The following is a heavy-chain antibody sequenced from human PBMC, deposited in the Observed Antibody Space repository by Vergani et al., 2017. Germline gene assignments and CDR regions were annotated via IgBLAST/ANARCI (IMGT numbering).Heavy chain of an antibody. J-gene: IGHJ6*03. D-gene: IGHD4-23*01. V-gene: IGHV4-39*01. CDR2: IYYSGST. CDR1: GGSISSSSYY. CDR3: ARGVRWYLIYYYYMDV. Sequence: QLQLQESGPGLVKPSETLSLTCTVSGGSISSSSYYWGWIRQPPGKGLEWIGSIYYSGSTYYNPSLKSRVTISVDTSKNQFSLKLSSVTAADTAVYYCARGVRWYLIYYYYMDVWGKGTTVTVSS.